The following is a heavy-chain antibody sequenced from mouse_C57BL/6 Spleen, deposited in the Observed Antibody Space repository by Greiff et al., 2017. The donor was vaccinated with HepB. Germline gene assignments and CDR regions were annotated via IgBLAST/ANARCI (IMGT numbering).Heavy chain of an antibody. V-gene: IGHV5-4*01. D-gene: IGHD2-5*01. CDR1: GFTFSSYA. J-gene: IGHJ3*01. Sequence: EVMLVESGGGLVKPGGSLKLSCAASGFTFSSYAMSWVRQTPEKRLEWVATISDGGSYTYYPDNVKGRFTISRDNAKNNLYLQMSHLKSEDTAMYYCARDRGSNSAWFAYWGQGTLVTVSA. CDR2: ISDGGSYT. CDR3: ARDRGSNSAWFAY.